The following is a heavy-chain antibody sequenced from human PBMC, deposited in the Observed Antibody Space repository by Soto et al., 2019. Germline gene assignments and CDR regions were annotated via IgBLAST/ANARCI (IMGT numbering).Heavy chain of an antibody. V-gene: IGHV3-7*03. CDR2: IKQDGSEK. CDR3: GRGDYGRGGDAFDI. CDR1: GFTFSSYW. D-gene: IGHD3-16*01. J-gene: IGHJ3*02. Sequence: GGSLRLSCAASGFTFSSYWMSWVRQAPGKGLEWVANIKQDGSEKYYVDSVKGRFTISRDNAKNSLYLQMNSLRAEDTAVYYFGRGDYGRGGDAFDIWGQGTMVTVSS.